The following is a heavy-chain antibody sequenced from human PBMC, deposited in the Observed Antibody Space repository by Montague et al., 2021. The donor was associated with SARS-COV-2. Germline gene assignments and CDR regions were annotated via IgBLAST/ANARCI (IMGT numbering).Heavy chain of an antibody. CDR1: GFTFSNIW. V-gene: IGHV3-7*01. J-gene: IGHJ4*02. CDR2: IKPDESEK. CDR3: ATNKYCTLHDCLHGRHYFDH. Sequence: SLRLSCAASGFTFSNIWMSWVRQAPGKGLEWVANIKPDESEKNYVDSVKGRFSISRDNAKNSLYLQMDNLRAEDTAVYYCATNKYCTLHDCLHGRHYFDHWGQGTLVTVSS. D-gene: IGHD2-8*01.